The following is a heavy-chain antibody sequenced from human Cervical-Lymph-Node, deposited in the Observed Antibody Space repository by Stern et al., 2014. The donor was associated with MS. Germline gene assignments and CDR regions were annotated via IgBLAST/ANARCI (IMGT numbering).Heavy chain of an antibody. V-gene: IGHV3-15*01. J-gene: IGHJ5*02. CDR2: IKPKTEGWTT. Sequence: VQLVQSGGGLVKPGGSLRLSCAASGFIFSKAWMTWVRQAPGKGLEWVGRIKPKTEGWTTNYSTPVQGRFTISRDDSKNILFLHMSSLKTEDTALYYCTTDEVANFAHWGQGTLVTVSS. CDR3: TTDEVANFAH. CDR1: GFIFSKAW.